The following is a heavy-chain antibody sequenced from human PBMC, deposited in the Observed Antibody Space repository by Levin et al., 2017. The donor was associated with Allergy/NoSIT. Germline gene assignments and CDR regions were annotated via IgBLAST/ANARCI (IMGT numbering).Heavy chain of an antibody. V-gene: IGHV4-59*08. J-gene: IGHJ4*02. CDR2: IYYSGST. CDR1: GGSISSYY. D-gene: IGHD4-23*01. Sequence: SETLSLTCTVSGGSISSYYWSWIRQPPGKGLEWIGYIYYSGSTNYNPSLKSRVTISVDTSKNQFSLKLSSVTAADTAVYYCARHVGTYGGNPRLVYFDYWGQGTLVTVSS. CDR3: ARHVGTYGGNPRLVYFDY.